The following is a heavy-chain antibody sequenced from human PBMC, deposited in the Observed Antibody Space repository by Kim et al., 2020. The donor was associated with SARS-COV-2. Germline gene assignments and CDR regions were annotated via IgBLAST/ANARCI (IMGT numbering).Heavy chain of an antibody. D-gene: IGHD2-2*01. CDR1: GFTFSTYA. V-gene: IGHV3-48*03. CDR3: ARSLYCSSTSCFYGMDV. Sequence: GGSLRLSCAASGFTFSTYAMNWVRQAPGKGLEWISYISTSGSTIYYADSVKGRFTISRDNAKSSLSLQMNSLRAEDTAVYYCARSLYCSSTSCFYGMDV. CDR2: ISTSGSTI. J-gene: IGHJ6*01.